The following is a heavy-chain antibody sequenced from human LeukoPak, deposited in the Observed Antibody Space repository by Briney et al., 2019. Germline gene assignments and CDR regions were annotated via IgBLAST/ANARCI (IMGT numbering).Heavy chain of an antibody. CDR2: IYSYGDT. Sequence: PGGSLRLSCAASGLTVNSNYMSWVRQAPGKGLEWVSIIYSYGDTFYADSVRGRFSISRDNSNTVFLQMNSLRAEDTAVYYCARLQLRAAFDIWGQGTMVTVSS. J-gene: IGHJ3*02. CDR1: GLTVNSNY. V-gene: IGHV3-53*01. CDR3: ARLQLRAAFDI.